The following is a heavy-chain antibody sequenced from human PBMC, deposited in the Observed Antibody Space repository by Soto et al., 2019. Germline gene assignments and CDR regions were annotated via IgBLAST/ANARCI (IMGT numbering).Heavy chain of an antibody. V-gene: IGHV4-30-4*01. CDR3: ARAEMYYYDSSGFPDY. Sequence: SETLSLTCTVSGGSISSGDYYWSWIRQPPGKGLEWIGYIYYSGSTYYNPSLKSRVTISVDTSKNQFSLKLSSVTAADTAVYYCARAEMYYYDSSGFPDYWGQGTLVTVSS. CDR2: IYYSGST. CDR1: GGSISSGDYY. J-gene: IGHJ4*02. D-gene: IGHD3-22*01.